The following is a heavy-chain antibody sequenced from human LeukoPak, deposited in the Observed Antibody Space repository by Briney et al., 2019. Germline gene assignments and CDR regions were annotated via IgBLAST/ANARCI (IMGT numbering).Heavy chain of an antibody. D-gene: IGHD6-19*01. V-gene: IGHV5-51*01. J-gene: IGHJ4*02. CDR2: IYPGDSDT. CDR3: ARRSSGWPSPGYFDY. CDR1: GYSFTSYW. Sequence: GESLKISCKGSGYSFTSYWIGWVRQMPGKGLERMGIIYPGDSDTRYSPSFQGQVTISADKSISTAYLQWSSLKASDTAMYYCARRSSGWPSPGYFDYWGQGTLVTVSS.